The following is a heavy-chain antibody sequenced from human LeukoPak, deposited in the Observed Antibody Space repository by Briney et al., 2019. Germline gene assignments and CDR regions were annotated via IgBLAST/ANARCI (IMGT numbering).Heavy chain of an antibody. CDR3: ARDDYGRADY. CDR2: IYSGGST. D-gene: IGHD3-10*02. J-gene: IGHJ4*02. V-gene: IGHV3-53*01. Sequence: RGSLRLSCAASGFTFDDYGMSWVRQAPGKGLEWVSVIYSGGSTYYADSVKGRFTISRDNSKNTLYPQMNSLRAEDTAVYYCARDDYGRADYWGQGTLVTVSS. CDR1: GFTFDDYG.